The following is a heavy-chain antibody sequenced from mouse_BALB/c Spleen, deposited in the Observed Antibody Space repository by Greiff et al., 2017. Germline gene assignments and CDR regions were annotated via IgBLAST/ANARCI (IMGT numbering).Heavy chain of an antibody. Sequence: VQLQQSGPGLVQPSQSLSITCTVSGFALTSYGVHWVRQSPGKGLEWLGVIWSGGSTDYNAASISRLSISKDNSKSQVFFKMNSLQANDTAIYYWARRDAPRACWFAYWGQGTLVTVSA. CDR3: ARRDAPRACWFAY. CDR1: GFALTSYG. V-gene: IGHV2-2*02. CDR2: IWSGGST. D-gene: IGHD6-5*01. J-gene: IGHJ3*01.